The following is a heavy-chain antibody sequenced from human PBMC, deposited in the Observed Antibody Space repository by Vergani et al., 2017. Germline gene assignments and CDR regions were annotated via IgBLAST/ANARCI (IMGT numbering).Heavy chain of an antibody. CDR2: ISAYNGNT. V-gene: IGHV1-18*01. CDR1: GYTFISYG. Sequence: QVQLVQSGAEVKKPGASVKVSCKASGYTFISYGISWVRQAPGEGLEWMGWISAYNGNTNYAQNLQGRVTMTTDTSTSTVYMELSSLRSEDTAVYYCARDQWFYGDYSMGAFDIWGQGTMVTVSS. CDR3: ARDQWFYGDYSMGAFDI. D-gene: IGHD4-17*01. J-gene: IGHJ3*02.